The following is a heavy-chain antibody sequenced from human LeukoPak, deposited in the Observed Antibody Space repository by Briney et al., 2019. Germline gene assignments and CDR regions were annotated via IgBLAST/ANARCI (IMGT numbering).Heavy chain of an antibody. Sequence: GGSLRLSCVASGFTLSSSWTSWVRQAPGKGLEWVANINQDGSEKYYVDSVKGRFTISRDNAKNSLHLQMNSLRAEDTAVYYCARDSGWYTHDYWGQGTLVTVSS. J-gene: IGHJ4*02. D-gene: IGHD6-19*01. CDR1: GFTLSSSW. CDR2: INQDGSEK. V-gene: IGHV3-7*01. CDR3: ARDSGWYTHDY.